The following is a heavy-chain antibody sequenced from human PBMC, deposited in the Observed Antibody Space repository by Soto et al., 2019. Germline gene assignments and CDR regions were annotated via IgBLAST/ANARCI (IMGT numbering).Heavy chain of an antibody. Sequence: ASVKVSCKASGYSFTDYHIHWVRQAPGQGLEWLGRINPKSGGTSTAQKFQGWVTMTRDRSISTVYMELTRLRSDDTAVYFCVRGHSTDCSNGVCSFFYNHEMDVWGQGTTVTVSS. CDR1: GYSFTDYH. CDR2: INPKSGGT. J-gene: IGHJ6*02. V-gene: IGHV1-2*04. D-gene: IGHD2-8*01. CDR3: VRGHSTDCSNGVCSFFYNHEMDV.